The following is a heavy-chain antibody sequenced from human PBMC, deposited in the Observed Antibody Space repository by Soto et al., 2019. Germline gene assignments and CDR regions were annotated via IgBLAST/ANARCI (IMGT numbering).Heavy chain of an antibody. Sequence: PGGSLRLSGAASGFTFSSYCMHWVRQAPCKGLEWLAVIWYDGSNKYYADSVKGRFTISRDNSKKTLYLQMNSLRAEDTAVYYCGRDWRLIFGVVISAMDVCGQGTTVAFYS. J-gene: IGHJ6*02. V-gene: IGHV3-33*01. CDR3: GRDWRLIFGVVISAMDV. D-gene: IGHD3-3*01. CDR2: IWYDGSNK. CDR1: GFTFSSYC.